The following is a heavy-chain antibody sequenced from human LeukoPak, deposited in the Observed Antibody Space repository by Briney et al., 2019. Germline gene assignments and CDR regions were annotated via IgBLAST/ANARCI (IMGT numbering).Heavy chain of an antibody. D-gene: IGHD1-26*01. Sequence: SPSETLSLTCAVSGGSISSGGYSWSWIRQPPGKGLEWIGYIYYSGSTYYNPSLKSRVTISVDTSKNQFSLKLSSVTAADTAVYYCARDYWELPYYYYYMDVWGKGTTVTVSS. CDR2: IYYSGST. J-gene: IGHJ6*03. CDR3: ARDYWELPYYYYYMDV. V-gene: IGHV4-30-4*07. CDR1: GGSISSGGYS.